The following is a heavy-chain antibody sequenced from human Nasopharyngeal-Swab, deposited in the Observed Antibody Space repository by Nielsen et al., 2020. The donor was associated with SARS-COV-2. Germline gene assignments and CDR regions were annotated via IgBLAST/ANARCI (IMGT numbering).Heavy chain of an antibody. CDR3: AKDHSSGWLGY. CDR1: GFTFDAYT. D-gene: IGHD6-19*01. CDR2: INWDGGDT. J-gene: IGHJ4*02. V-gene: IGHV3-43*01. Sequence: GESLKISCAASGFTFDAYTMHWVRQAPGKGLEWVSLINWDGGDTSYADSVKGRFTISRDNSENSLYLQMNSLRIEDTALYYCAKDHSSGWLGYWGQGTLVTVSS.